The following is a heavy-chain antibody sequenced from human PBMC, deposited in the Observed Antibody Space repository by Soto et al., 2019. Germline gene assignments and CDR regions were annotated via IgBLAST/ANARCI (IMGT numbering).Heavy chain of an antibody. CDR1: GYTFTSYG. J-gene: IGHJ5*02. CDR3: ARAMAGTYRLFDP. V-gene: IGHV1-18*01. D-gene: IGHD6-19*01. CDR2: ISAYNGNT. Sequence: ASVKVSCRASGYTFTSYGVSWVRQAPGQGLEWMGWISAYNGNTNYAQKLQGRVTMTTDTSTSTAYMELRSLRSDDTAVYYCARAMAGTYRLFDPWGQGTLDTVSS.